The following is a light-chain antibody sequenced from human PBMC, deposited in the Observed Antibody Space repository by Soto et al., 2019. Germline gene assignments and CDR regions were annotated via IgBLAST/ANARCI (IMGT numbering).Light chain of an antibody. CDR1: CSDVGGYNY. V-gene: IGLV2-14*01. CDR2: EVS. Sequence: QSALIQPASVSGSPGQSITISCTGTCSDVGGYNYVSWYQQHPGKAPKLMIYEVSNRPSGVSNRFSGSKSGNTASLTISGLQAEDEADYYCSSYTSSSTPYVFGTGTKVTVL. CDR3: SSYTSSSTPYV. J-gene: IGLJ1*01.